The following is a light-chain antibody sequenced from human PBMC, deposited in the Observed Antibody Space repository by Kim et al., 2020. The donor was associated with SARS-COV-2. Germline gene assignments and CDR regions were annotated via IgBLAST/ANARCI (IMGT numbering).Light chain of an antibody. J-gene: IGKJ3*01. V-gene: IGKV3-11*01. CDR1: QGVSTF. CDR2: DAS. CDR3: QQRISWPFT. Sequence: EIVLTQSPATLSLSPGERATLSCRASQGVSTFLAWYQQKPGQAPRLLIHDASNRANGIPARFSGSGSGTDFTLTISSLEPGDFAVYYWQQRISWPFTFGPGTKVDIK.